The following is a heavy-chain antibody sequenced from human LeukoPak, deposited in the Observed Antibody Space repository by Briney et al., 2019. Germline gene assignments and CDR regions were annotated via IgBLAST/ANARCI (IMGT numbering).Heavy chain of an antibody. CDR3: ARGGAARLHFQN. Sequence: PSETLSLTCTVSGVSVSSGSYYWNWIRQPPGKGLEWIGYIYHSGSTNYNPSLQSRVTISVDTSKNQFSLNLNSVTAADTAVYYCARGGAARLHFQNWGQGTLVTVSS. CDR1: GVSVSSGSYY. CDR2: IYHSGST. D-gene: IGHD6-6*01. J-gene: IGHJ1*01. V-gene: IGHV4-61*01.